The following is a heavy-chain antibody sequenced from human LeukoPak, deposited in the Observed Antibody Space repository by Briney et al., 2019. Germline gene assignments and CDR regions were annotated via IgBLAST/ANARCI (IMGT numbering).Heavy chain of an antibody. V-gene: IGHV1-2*06. D-gene: IGHD3-22*01. CDR3: ARSYYDSSGYRFDY. CDR1: GCTFTGYY. CDR2: INPNSGGT. Sequence: ASVKVSCKASGCTFTGYYMHWVRQAPGQGLEWMGRINPNSGGTNYAQKFQGRVTMTRDTSISTAYMELSRLRSDDTAVYYCARSYYDSSGYRFDYWGQGTLVTVSS. J-gene: IGHJ4*02.